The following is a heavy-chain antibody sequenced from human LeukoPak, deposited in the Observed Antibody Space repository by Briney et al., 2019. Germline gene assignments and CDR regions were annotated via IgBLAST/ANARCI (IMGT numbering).Heavy chain of an antibody. CDR2: INPNSGGT. Sequence: GASVKVSCKASGYTFTGYYMHWVRQAPGQGLEWMGWINPNSGGTNYAQKFQGRVTMTRDTSISTAYMELSRLRSDDTAVYYCARDIYYYGSGSYYHREYYFDYWGQGTLVTVSS. J-gene: IGHJ4*02. CDR3: ARDIYYYGSGSYYHREYYFDY. D-gene: IGHD3-10*01. V-gene: IGHV1-2*02. CDR1: GYTFTGYY.